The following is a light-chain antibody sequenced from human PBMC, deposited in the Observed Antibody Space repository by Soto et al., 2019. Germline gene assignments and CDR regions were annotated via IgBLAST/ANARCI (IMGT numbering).Light chain of an antibody. V-gene: IGKV1-9*01. CDR1: QDISSL. CDR2: AAS. J-gene: IGKJ5*01. CDR3: QQYNTYST. Sequence: IQLTQSPSSLSASVGDRVTITCRASQDISSLLAWYQQKPGKAPKLLIYAASTLQNGVPSRFSGSGSGTDFTLPLSSLQPEDFATYYCQQYNTYSTFGQGTRLEIK.